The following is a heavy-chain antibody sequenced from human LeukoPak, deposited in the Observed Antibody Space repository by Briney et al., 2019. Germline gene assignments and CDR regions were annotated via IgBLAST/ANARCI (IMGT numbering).Heavy chain of an antibody. CDR3: TTDLIVGATPIIS. J-gene: IGHJ3*01. Sequence: GGSLRLSCAASGFTFSDYYMSWIRQAPGKGLEWVSYISSSGSTIYYADSVKGRFTISRDNAKNSLYLQMNSLRAEDTAVYYCTTDLIVGATPIISWGQGTMVTVSS. D-gene: IGHD1-26*01. V-gene: IGHV3-11*01. CDR1: GFTFSDYY. CDR2: ISSSGSTI.